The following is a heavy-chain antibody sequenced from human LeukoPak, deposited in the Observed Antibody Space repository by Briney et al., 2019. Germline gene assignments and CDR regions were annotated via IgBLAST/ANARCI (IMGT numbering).Heavy chain of an antibody. Sequence: SETLSLTYTVSGGSISSYYWSWIRQPPGKGLEWIGYIYYSGSTNYNPSLKSRVTISVDTSKNQFSLKLSSVTAADTAVYYCARHDYGDYLGSFDYWGQGTLVSVSS. CDR2: IYYSGST. J-gene: IGHJ4*02. CDR1: GGSISSYY. D-gene: IGHD4-17*01. CDR3: ARHDYGDYLGSFDY. V-gene: IGHV4-59*08.